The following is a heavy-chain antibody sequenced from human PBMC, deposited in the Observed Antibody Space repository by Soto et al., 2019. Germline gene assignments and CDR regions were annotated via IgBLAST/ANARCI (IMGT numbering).Heavy chain of an antibody. J-gene: IGHJ4*02. D-gene: IGHD3-10*01. CDR3: ASTDPTYPRSMVRGVMTH. CDR1: GFTFSSYW. V-gene: IGHV3-7*05. CDR2: IKQDGSEK. Sequence: PGGSLRLSCAASGFTFSSYWMSWVRQAPGKGLEWVANIKQDGSEKYYVDSVKGRFTISRDNAKNSLYLQMNSLRAEDTAVYYCASTDPTYPRSMVRGVMTHWGQGTLVTVSS.